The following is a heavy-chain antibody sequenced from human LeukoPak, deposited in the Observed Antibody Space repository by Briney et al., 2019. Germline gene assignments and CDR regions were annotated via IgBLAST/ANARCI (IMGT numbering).Heavy chain of an antibody. J-gene: IGHJ4*02. CDR1: GFTFSNAW. V-gene: IGHV3-15*01. D-gene: IGHD3-10*01. Sequence: GGSLRLSCAASGFTFSNAWMSWVRQAPGKGLEWVGRIKSKTDGGTTDYAAPVKGRFTISRDDSENTLFLQMNSLKTEDTAVYYCTTDGLMVRGVMHNDWGQGTLVTVSS. CDR3: TTDGLMVRGVMHND. CDR2: IKSKTDGGTT.